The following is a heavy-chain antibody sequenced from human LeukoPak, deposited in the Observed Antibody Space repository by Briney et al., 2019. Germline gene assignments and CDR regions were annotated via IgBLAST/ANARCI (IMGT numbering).Heavy chain of an antibody. CDR2: VYYSGSS. Sequence: PSETLSLTCTVSGDSISNYYWSWIRQPPGKGLELIGCVYYSGSSNYDPSLKSRVTISLDTSKNQFSLRLNSVTAADTAVYYCARSLTTGIDWFDPWGQGTLVTVSS. CDR1: GDSISNYY. V-gene: IGHV4-59*08. CDR3: ARSLTTGIDWFDP. J-gene: IGHJ5*02. D-gene: IGHD4/OR15-4a*01.